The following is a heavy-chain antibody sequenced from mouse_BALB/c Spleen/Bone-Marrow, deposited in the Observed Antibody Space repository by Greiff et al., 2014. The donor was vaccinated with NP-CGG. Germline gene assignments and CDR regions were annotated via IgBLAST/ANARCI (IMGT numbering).Heavy chain of an antibody. CDR1: GYTFTDYA. J-gene: IGHJ4*01. V-gene: IGHV1S137*01. CDR3: ARGYSNNYAMDY. D-gene: IGHD2-5*01. CDR2: INTYFGDI. Sequence: QVQLQQSGAELVRPGVSVKISCKGSGYTFTDYAMHWGKQSHAESLEWIGVINTYFGDISYNQKFKGKATIAVDKTSRTVYMELARLTAEDSAIYYCARGYSNNYAMDYWGQGTSVTVSS.